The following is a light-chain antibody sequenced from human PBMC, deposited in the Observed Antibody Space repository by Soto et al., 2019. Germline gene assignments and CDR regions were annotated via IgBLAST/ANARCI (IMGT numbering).Light chain of an antibody. Sequence: DIQMTQSPSYLSASIGARVTITCRASQSISAFLHWYQQRPGPAPKLLIHVASNLQTGVPSRFAGSGSGTNFSLTIGSVQPEDVASYYCQQTYSPIVTFGGGTNVAIK. J-gene: IGKJ4*02. V-gene: IGKV1-39*01. CDR2: VAS. CDR1: QSISAF. CDR3: QQTYSPIVT.